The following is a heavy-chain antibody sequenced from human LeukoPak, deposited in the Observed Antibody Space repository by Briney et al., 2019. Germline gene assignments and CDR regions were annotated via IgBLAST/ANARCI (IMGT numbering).Heavy chain of an antibody. CDR2: INPSDDST. CDR3: AKDRNWNDVGYFDY. J-gene: IGHJ4*02. V-gene: IGHV1-46*02. D-gene: IGHD1-1*01. Sequence: ASVKVSCKASGYTFNSSYMHWVRQAPGQGLEWMGIINPSDDSTRYAQKFQGRVTMTKDTSTNTVYMHLSSLSSDDTAVYYCAKDRNWNDVGYFDYWGQGTLVTVSS. CDR1: GYTFNSSY.